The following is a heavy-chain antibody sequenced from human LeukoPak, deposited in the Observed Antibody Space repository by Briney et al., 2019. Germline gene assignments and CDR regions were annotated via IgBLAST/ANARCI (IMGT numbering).Heavy chain of an antibody. D-gene: IGHD5-12*01. J-gene: IGHJ4*02. CDR2: IIASSGAT. CDR3: SKGAYDYFGKAYFNY. V-gene: IGHV3-23*01. Sequence: PGGSLRLSCATSGFRFSNYAMNWVRQAPGKGLEWVSLIIASSGATFYADSVKGRFTISRDTSKNTLYLQMNSLRDADTAVYYCSKGAYDYFGKAYFNYGAREPWSPSPQ. CDR1: GFRFSNYA.